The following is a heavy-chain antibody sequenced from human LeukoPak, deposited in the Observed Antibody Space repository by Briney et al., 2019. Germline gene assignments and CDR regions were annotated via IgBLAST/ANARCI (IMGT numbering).Heavy chain of an antibody. J-gene: IGHJ4*02. CDR1: GGSISSGSYY. Sequence: PSETLSLTCTVSGGSISSGSYYWSWIRQPAGKGLEWIGRIYTSGSTNYNPSLKSRVTISVDTSKNQFSLKLSSVTAADTAVYYCASSSSWSLRYWGQGTLVTVSS. D-gene: IGHD6-13*01. CDR3: ASSSSWSLRY. CDR2: IYTSGST. V-gene: IGHV4-61*02.